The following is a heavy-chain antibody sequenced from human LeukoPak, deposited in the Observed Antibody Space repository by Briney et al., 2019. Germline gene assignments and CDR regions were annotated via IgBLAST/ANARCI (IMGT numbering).Heavy chain of an antibody. CDR3: ARDRSVYYYDRSGYYFLDY. V-gene: IGHV3-7*01. J-gene: IGHJ4*02. Sequence: GGSLRLSCAASGCTFSSYWMSWVRQAPGKGLEWVANIKHDGSEKYNAASVKRRFTISRDNTKNSLHLQINSKTAEDTAVYYCARDRSVYYYDRSGYYFLDYWGQGTLVTVSS. D-gene: IGHD3-22*01. CDR2: IKHDGSEK. CDR1: GCTFSSYW.